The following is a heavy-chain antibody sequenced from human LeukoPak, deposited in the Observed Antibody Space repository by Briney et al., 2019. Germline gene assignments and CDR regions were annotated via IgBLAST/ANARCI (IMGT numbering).Heavy chain of an antibody. CDR1: GFTFSGYW. Sequence: QAGGSLRLSCAASGFTFSGYWMSWVRQAPGKGLEWVANIKQDGSEKYYVDSVKGRFTISRDNAKNSLYLQMNSLRAEDTAVYYCAAAMDSSGYYSFDYWGQGTLVTVSS. CDR2: IKQDGSEK. D-gene: IGHD3-22*01. J-gene: IGHJ4*02. CDR3: AAAMDSSGYYSFDY. V-gene: IGHV3-7*01.